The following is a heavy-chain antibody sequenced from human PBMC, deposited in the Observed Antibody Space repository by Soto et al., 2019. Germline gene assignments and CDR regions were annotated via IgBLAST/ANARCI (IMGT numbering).Heavy chain of an antibody. CDR2: ISAYNGNT. Sequence: ASVKVSCKASGYTFTSYGISWVRQAPGQGLEWMGWISAYNGNTNYAQKLQGRVTTTTDTSTSTAYMGLRSLRSDDTAVYYCARADSSGWYVWFDPWGQGTLVTVSS. CDR1: GYTFTSYG. J-gene: IGHJ5*02. D-gene: IGHD6-19*01. CDR3: ARADSSGWYVWFDP. V-gene: IGHV1-18*01.